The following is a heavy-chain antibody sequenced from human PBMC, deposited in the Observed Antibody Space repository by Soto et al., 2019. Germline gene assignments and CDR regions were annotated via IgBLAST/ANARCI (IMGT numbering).Heavy chain of an antibody. CDR3: AKISLRYFDWLLGWFDP. CDR1: GFTFSSYA. D-gene: IGHD3-9*01. J-gene: IGHJ5*02. V-gene: IGHV3-23*01. Sequence: EVQLLESGGGLVQPGGSLRLSCAASGFTFSSYAMSWVRQAPGKGLEWVSAISGSGGSTYYADSVKGRSTISRDNSKNTLYLQMNSLRAEDTAVYYCAKISLRYFDWLLGWFDPWGQGTLVTVSS. CDR2: ISGSGGST.